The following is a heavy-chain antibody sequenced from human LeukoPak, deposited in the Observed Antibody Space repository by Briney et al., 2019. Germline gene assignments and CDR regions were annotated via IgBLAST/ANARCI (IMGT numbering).Heavy chain of an antibody. J-gene: IGHJ5*02. V-gene: IGHV1-2*02. CDR2: INPNSGGT. CDR1: VYTFTIYY. D-gene: IGHD6-6*01. CDR3: ARVGDSPARYWFDP. Sequence: GASVTVSLTSSVYTFTIYYMHWVRHAPGQGLEWMGWINPNSGGTNYAQKFQGSVTMTRDTSISTAYMELSRLRSDDTAVYYCARVGDSPARYWFDPWGQGTLVTVSS.